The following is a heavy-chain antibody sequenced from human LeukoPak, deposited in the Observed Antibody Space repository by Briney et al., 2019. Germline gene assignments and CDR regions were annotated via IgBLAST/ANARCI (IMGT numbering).Heavy chain of an antibody. Sequence: SETLSLTCTVSGGSISSYYWSWVRQPPGKGLEWIGYIYYSGSTNYNPSLKSRVTISVDTSKNQFSLKLSSVTAADTAVYYCARVDSKRYCSSTSCYWFDPWGQGTLVTVSS. CDR1: GGSISSYY. CDR3: ARVDSKRYCSSTSCYWFDP. D-gene: IGHD2-2*01. V-gene: IGHV4-59*12. CDR2: IYYSGST. J-gene: IGHJ5*02.